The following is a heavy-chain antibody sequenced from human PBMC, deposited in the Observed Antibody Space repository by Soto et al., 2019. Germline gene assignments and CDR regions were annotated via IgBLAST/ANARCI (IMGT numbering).Heavy chain of an antibody. D-gene: IGHD2-2*01. Sequence: ASVKVSCKASGYTFTSYGISWVRQAPGQGLEWMGWISAYNGNTNYAQKLQGRVTMTTDTSTSTAYMELRSLRSDDTAVYYCARGMYCSSTSCYVEDAFDIWGQGTMVTVSS. CDR1: GYTFTSYG. V-gene: IGHV1-18*01. CDR3: ARGMYCSSTSCYVEDAFDI. J-gene: IGHJ3*02. CDR2: ISAYNGNT.